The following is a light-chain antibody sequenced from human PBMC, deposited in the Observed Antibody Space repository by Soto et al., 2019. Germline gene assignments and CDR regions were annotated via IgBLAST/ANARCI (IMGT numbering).Light chain of an antibody. J-gene: IGKJ4*01. CDR3: QQYGSSPLT. Sequence: EIVLTQSPGTLSLSPGERATLSCRASQSVSSSYLAWYQQKPGQAPRLLIYGVSSRATGIPDRFSGSGSGTDFTLTIGRLEPEDFAVYYCQQYGSSPLTFGGGTKV. CDR1: QSVSSSY. V-gene: IGKV3-20*01. CDR2: GVS.